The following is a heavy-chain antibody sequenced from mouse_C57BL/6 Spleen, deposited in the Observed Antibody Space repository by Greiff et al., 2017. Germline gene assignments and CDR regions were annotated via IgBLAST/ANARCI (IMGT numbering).Heavy chain of an antibody. CDR1: GYTFTDYY. CDR3: ASRYYGSSLYWYFDV. D-gene: IGHD1-1*01. CDR2: IYPGSGNT. J-gene: IGHJ1*03. V-gene: IGHV1-76*01. Sequence: VKLMESGAELVRPGASVKLSCKASGYTFTDYYINWVKQRPGQGLEWIARIYPGSGNTYYNEKFKGKATLTAEKSSSTAYMQLSSLTSEDSAVYFCASRYYGSSLYWYFDVWGTGTTVTVSS.